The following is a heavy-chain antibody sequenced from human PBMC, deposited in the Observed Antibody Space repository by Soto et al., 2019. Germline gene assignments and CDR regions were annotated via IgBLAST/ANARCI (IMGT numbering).Heavy chain of an antibody. J-gene: IGHJ6*02. D-gene: IGHD3-10*01. V-gene: IGHV1-3*01. Sequence: ASVNVSCKASGFTFTSHAIQWVRQAPGQRLEWMGWINAGNGNAKYSQRFQGRVTIVRDTSARTAYMELSSLRSEDTAVYYCARSSFYGSGSWDYYGLDVWGQGTTVTVSS. CDR2: INAGNGNA. CDR3: ARSSFYGSGSWDYYGLDV. CDR1: GFTFTSHA.